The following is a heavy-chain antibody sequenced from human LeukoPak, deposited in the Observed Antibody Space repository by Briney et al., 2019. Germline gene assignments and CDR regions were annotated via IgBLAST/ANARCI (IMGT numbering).Heavy chain of an antibody. CDR2: INHSEST. J-gene: IGHJ4*02. D-gene: IGHD7-27*01. CDR3: ARGFRGDNFDY. Sequence: KPSETLSLTCAVYGESFSGYYWRWIRQPPGKGLEWIGEINHSESTNYNPSLKSRVTISVDTSKNQFSLKLSSVTAADTAVYFCARGFRGDNFDYWGQGTLVTVSS. CDR1: GESFSGYY. V-gene: IGHV4-34*01.